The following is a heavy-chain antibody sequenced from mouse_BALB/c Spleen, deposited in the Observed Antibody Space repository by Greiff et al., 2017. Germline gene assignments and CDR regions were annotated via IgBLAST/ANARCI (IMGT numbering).Heavy chain of an antibody. J-gene: IGHJ3*01. D-gene: IGHD1-1*01. Sequence: VQLQQSGAELVRSGASVKLSCTASGFNIKDYYMHWVKQRPEQGLEWIGWIDPENGDTEYAPKFQGEATMTADTSSNTAYLQLSSLTSEDTAVYYCTYYGSSYWFAYWGQGTLVTVSA. CDR2: IDPENGDT. CDR3: TYYGSSYWFAY. V-gene: IGHV14-4*02. CDR1: GFNIKDYY.